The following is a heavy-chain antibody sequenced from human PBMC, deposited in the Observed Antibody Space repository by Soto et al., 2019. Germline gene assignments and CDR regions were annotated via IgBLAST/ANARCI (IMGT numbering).Heavy chain of an antibody. D-gene: IGHD1-1*01. CDR3: TTEFYPFGVDIEYNDD. J-gene: IGHJ4*02. CDR2: IKSKIDGGTT. Sequence: PGGSLRLSCAAYGFSFKNALMTWVRQAPGKGLEWVGRIKSKIDGGTTDYAAPVKGRFTISRDDSKNTLYLQMNSLKTEDTAVYFCTTEFYPFGVDIEYNDDWGQGTTVTVYS. CDR1: GFSFKNAL. V-gene: IGHV3-15*01.